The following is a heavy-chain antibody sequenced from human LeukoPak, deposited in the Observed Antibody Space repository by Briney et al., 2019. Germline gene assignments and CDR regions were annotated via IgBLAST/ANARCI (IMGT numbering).Heavy chain of an antibody. CDR1: GGSVSSGSYY. Sequence: PSEALSLTCSVFGGSVSSGSYYWSWIRQSPGKGLEWIGCIYYSGSTNYNPSLRGRVAMSIDTSKNHLSLRLISVTAADTAIYYCARAPGIVGTTPFGNCWGRGTLVTVSS. V-gene: IGHV4-61*03. J-gene: IGHJ4*02. CDR2: IYYSGST. D-gene: IGHD1-26*01. CDR3: ARAPGIVGTTPFGNC.